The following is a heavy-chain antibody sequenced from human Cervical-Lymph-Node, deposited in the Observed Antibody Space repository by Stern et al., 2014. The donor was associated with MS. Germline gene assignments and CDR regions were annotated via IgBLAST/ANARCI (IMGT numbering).Heavy chain of an antibody. J-gene: IGHJ4*02. CDR2: INHSGST. D-gene: IGHD6-19*01. Sequence: QVQLQQWGAGLLKPSETLSLTCAVYGGSFSGYYWSWIRQPPGKGLEWIGEINHSGSTNYNPSLKSRVTISVDTSKNQSSLKLSSVTAADTAVYYCARVRRSSGWYWDYWGQGTLVTVSS. CDR1: GGSFSGYY. CDR3: ARVRRSSGWYWDY. V-gene: IGHV4-34*01.